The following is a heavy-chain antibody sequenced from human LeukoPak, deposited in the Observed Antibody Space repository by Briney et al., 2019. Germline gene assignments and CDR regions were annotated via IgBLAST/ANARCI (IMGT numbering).Heavy chain of an antibody. J-gene: IGHJ5*02. CDR3: ARAAYCGSTSCLWFDP. V-gene: IGHV4-59*01. CDR2: IYYSGST. CDR1: GGSISSYY. Sequence: SETLSLTCTVSGGSISSYYWSWIRQPPGEGLEWIGYIYYSGSTNYNPSLKSRVTISVDTSKNQFSLKLSSVTAADTAVYYCARAAYCGSTSCLWFDPWGQGTLVTVSS. D-gene: IGHD2-2*01.